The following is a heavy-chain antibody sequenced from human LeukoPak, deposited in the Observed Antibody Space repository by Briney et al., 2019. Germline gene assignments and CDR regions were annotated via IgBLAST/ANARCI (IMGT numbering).Heavy chain of an antibody. D-gene: IGHD1-26*01. CDR1: GGSISSYF. V-gene: IGHV4-59*01. CDR3: AREAYSGSYGWFDP. CDR2: IYYSGST. Sequence: PSETLSLTCTVSGGSISSYFWSWIRQPPGKGLEWIGYIYYSGSTNYNPSLKSRVTVSVDTSKNQFSLKVRSVTAADTAVYYCAREAYSGSYGWFDPWGQGTLVTASS. J-gene: IGHJ5*02.